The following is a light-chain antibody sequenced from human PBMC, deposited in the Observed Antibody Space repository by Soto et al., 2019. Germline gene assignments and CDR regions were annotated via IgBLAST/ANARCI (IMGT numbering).Light chain of an antibody. Sequence: DIQMTQSPSSLSASLGDRVTITCRASQSISSYLNWYQQKPGKAPKLLIYAASSLQSGVPSRFSGSGSGTEFTLTISSLQPDDFATYYCQQYYTYSTFGQGTKVDIK. CDR1: QSISSY. J-gene: IGKJ1*01. V-gene: IGKV1-39*01. CDR2: AAS. CDR3: QQYYTYST.